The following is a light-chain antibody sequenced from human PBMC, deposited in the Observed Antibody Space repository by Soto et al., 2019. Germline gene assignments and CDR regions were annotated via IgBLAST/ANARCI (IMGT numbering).Light chain of an antibody. V-gene: IGKV3-20*01. CDR2: DTP. Sequence: VLTQSPDTLSLSPGGRATLSCRASQSVPNSRLAWYQQKPGQAPSLVISDTPIRATAIPDRFSGSGSGTDFSLIIGRLEPEHFAVYICQQYGASPWTFGQGTTVDIK. J-gene: IGKJ1*01. CDR3: QQYGASPWT. CDR1: QSVPNSR.